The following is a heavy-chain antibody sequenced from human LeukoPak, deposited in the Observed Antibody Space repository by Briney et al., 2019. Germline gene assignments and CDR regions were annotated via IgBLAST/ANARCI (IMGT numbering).Heavy chain of an antibody. CDR1: GYTFTSYG. Sequence: ASVKVSCKASGYTFTSYGISWVRQAPGQGLEWIGWISAYNGNTNYAQKLQGRVTMTTDTSTSTAYMELRSLRSDDTAVYYCARKGSYDYGDYELHYFDYWGQGTLVTVSS. V-gene: IGHV1-18*01. CDR2: ISAYNGNT. D-gene: IGHD4-17*01. J-gene: IGHJ4*02. CDR3: ARKGSYDYGDYELHYFDY.